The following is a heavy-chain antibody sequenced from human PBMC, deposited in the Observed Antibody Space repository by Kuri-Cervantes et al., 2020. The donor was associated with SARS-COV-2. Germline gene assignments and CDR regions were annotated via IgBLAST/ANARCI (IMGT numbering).Heavy chain of an antibody. D-gene: IGHD1-1*01. CDR2: ISGSGFSI. J-gene: IGHJ4*02. CDR1: GFTFSSNS. CDR3: ARGGRYHFDY. Sequence: GESLETSCVASGFTFSSNSMNWVRQAPGKGLEWVSYISGSGFSIYYADSLKGRFTISRDNAKNSLYLQMNSLTAEDTAVYYCARGGRYHFDYWGQGSLVTVSS. V-gene: IGHV3-48*01.